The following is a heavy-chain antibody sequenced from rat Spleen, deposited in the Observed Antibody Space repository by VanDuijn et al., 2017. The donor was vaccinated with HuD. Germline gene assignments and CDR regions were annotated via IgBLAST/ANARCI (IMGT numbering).Heavy chain of an antibody. D-gene: IGHD1-10*01. Sequence: EVQLVESGGGLVQPGSSLKLSCVTSGFTFNNYGMNWIRQAPKKGLEWIALIYFDSGNKYYADSVKGRFTISRDNSKNTLYLDMNSLRSEDTAMYYCAKGAYNNYFDYWGQGVMVTVSS. CDR2: IYFDSGNK. CDR3: AKGAYNNYFDY. V-gene: IGHV5-54*01. CDR1: GFTFNNYG. J-gene: IGHJ2*01.